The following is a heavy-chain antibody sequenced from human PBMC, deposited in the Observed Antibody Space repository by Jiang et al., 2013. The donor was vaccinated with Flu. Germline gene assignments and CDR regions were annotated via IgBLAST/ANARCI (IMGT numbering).Heavy chain of an antibody. Sequence: SISSSSYYWGWIRQPPGEGAGVDWQYLLYGSTYCNPSLKSRVTISVDTSKNQFSLRLSSVTAADTALYYCARDLRATVIGGAFDIWGQGTMVTVSS. CDR2: LLYGST. CDR1: SISSSSYY. V-gene: IGHV4-39*07. CDR3: ARDLRATVIGGAFDI. J-gene: IGHJ3*02. D-gene: IGHD4-17*01.